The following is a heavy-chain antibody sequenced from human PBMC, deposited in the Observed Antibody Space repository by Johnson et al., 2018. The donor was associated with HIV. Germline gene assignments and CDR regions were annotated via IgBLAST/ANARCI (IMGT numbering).Heavy chain of an antibody. V-gene: IGHV3-30*04. D-gene: IGHD3-22*01. CDR3: VRGGMIVVGDAFDI. Sequence: QVQLVESGGGVVQPGRSLRLSCAASGFTFSSYAMHWVRQAPGKGLEWVAVISYDGAEKHYGDSVRGRFPISRDNSRNTLSLQMNSLTSDDTSIYYCVRGGMIVVGDAFDIWGQGTMVTVSS. CDR2: ISYDGAEK. J-gene: IGHJ3*02. CDR1: GFTFSSYA.